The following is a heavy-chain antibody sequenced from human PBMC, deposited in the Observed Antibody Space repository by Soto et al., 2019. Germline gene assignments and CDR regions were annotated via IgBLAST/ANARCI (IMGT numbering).Heavy chain of an antibody. CDR3: ARVRRRYDSXGYSTLDY. V-gene: IGHV1-18*01. CDR2: ISAYNGNT. Sequence: ASVKVSCKASGYTFTSYGISWVRQAPGQGLEWMGWISAYNGNTNYAQKLQGRVTMTTDTSTSTAYMELRSLRSDDTAVYYCARVRRRYDSXGYSTLDYWGQGTLVTVSS. D-gene: IGHD3-22*01. J-gene: IGHJ4*02. CDR1: GYTFTSYG.